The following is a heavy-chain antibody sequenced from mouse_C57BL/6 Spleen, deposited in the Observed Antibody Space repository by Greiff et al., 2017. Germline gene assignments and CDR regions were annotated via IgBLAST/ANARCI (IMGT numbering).Heavy chain of an antibody. CDR1: GFTFSDYG. CDR2: ISSGSGTI. CDR3: ARGDYYGSSPMDY. V-gene: IGHV5-17*01. J-gene: IGHJ4*01. Sequence: EVKLVESGGGLVKPGGSLKLSCAASGFTFSDYGMHWVRQAPEKGLEWVAYISSGSGTIYYADTVKGRFTVSRDNAKNTLFLQMTSLRSEDTAMYYCARGDYYGSSPMDYWGQGTSVTVSS. D-gene: IGHD1-1*01.